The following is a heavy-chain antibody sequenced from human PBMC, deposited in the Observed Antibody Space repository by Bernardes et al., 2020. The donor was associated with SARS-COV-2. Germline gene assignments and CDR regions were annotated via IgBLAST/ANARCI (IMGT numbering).Heavy chain of an antibody. V-gene: IGHV4-61*02. CDR3: ARGSGRWLVRGV. Sequence: SETLSLTCTVSGGSISSGIYYWSWIRQPAGKGLEWIGRIYTSGSTNYNPSLKSRVSISLDKSNNQISLRLSSVTAADTAVYYCARGSGRWLVRGVWGQGTTVTVSS. CDR1: GGSISSGIYY. J-gene: IGHJ6*02. D-gene: IGHD6-19*01. CDR2: IYTSGST.